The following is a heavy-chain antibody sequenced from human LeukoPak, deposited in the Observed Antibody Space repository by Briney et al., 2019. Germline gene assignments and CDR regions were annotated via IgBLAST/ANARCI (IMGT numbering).Heavy chain of an antibody. D-gene: IGHD3-10*01. CDR2: IYNSGST. CDR3: ARGVPYGPSYEFFDY. Sequence: ASETLSLTCTVSGGSISSSSYYWGWIRQPPGKGLEWIGSIYNSGSTYYNPSLKSRVTISVDTSKNQFSLKLSSVTAADTAVYYCARGVPYGPSYEFFDYWGQGTLVTVSS. V-gene: IGHV4-39*01. J-gene: IGHJ4*02. CDR1: GGSISSSSYY.